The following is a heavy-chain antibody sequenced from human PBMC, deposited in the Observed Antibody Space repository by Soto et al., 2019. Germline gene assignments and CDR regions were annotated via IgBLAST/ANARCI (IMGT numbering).Heavy chain of an antibody. CDR3: AKDARRGFGVVAATSYYYYYMDV. CDR2: ISYDGSNK. J-gene: IGHJ6*03. D-gene: IGHD2-15*01. CDR1: GFTFSSYG. V-gene: IGHV3-30*18. Sequence: GGSLRLSCAASGFTFSSYGMHWVRQAPGKGLEWVAVISYDGSNKYYADSVKGRFTISRDNSKNTLYLQMNSLRAEDTAVYYCAKDARRGFGVVAATSYYYYYMDVWGKGTTVTVSS.